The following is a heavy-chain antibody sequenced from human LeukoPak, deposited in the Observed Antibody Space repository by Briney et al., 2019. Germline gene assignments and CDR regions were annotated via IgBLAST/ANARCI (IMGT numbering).Heavy chain of an antibody. D-gene: IGHD3-3*01. Sequence: SETLSLTCTVSGGSISSSSYYWGWIRQPPWKGLEWIGSIYYSGSTYYNPSLKSRVTISVDTSKNQFSLKLSSVTAADTAVYYCARANYDFWSGYYRAFDYWGQGTLVTVSS. CDR1: GGSISSSSYY. CDR3: ARANYDFWSGYYRAFDY. CDR2: IYYSGST. J-gene: IGHJ4*02. V-gene: IGHV4-39*07.